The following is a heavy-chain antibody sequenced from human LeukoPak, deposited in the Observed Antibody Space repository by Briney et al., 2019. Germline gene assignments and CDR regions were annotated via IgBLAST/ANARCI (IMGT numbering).Heavy chain of an antibody. CDR1: GGSISSYY. CDR3: ARHSGSGSYIFDY. V-gene: IGHV4-59*08. J-gene: IGHJ4*02. Sequence: PSETLSLTCNVSGGSISSYYWSWIRQPPGKGLEWIGYIYYSGSTNYNPSLKSRVTISVDTSKNQFSLKLSSVTAADTAVYYCARHSGSGSYIFDYWGQGTLVTVSS. CDR2: IYYSGST. D-gene: IGHD3-10*01.